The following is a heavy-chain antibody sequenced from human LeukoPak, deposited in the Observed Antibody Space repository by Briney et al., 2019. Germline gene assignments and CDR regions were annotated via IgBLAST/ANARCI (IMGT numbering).Heavy chain of an antibody. Sequence: ASVKVSCKVSGYTLTELSMHWVRQAPGKGLERMGGFDPEDGETIYAQKFQGRVTMTEDTSTDTAYMELSSLRSEDTAVYYCATGDSGSYYPTLKHFDYWGQGTLVTVSS. D-gene: IGHD1-26*01. CDR3: ATGDSGSYYPTLKHFDY. CDR1: GYTLTELS. J-gene: IGHJ4*02. V-gene: IGHV1-24*01. CDR2: FDPEDGET.